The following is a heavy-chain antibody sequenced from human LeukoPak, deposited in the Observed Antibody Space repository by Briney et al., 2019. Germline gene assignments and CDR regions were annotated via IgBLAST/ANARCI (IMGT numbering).Heavy chain of an antibody. J-gene: IGHJ3*02. D-gene: IGHD2/OR15-2a*01. Sequence: SETLSLTCTVSGGSISSSSYYWGWIRQPPGKGLEWIGSIYSRGSTYYNPSLKSRVTISVDTSKNQFSLKLSSVTAADTAVFYCASRITGGAFDIWGQGTRVTVSA. V-gene: IGHV4-39*01. CDR3: ASRITGGAFDI. CDR2: IYSRGST. CDR1: GGSISSSSYY.